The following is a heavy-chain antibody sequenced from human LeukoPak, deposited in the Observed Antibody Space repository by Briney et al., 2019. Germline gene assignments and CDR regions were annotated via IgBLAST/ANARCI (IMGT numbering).Heavy chain of an antibody. J-gene: IGHJ4*02. D-gene: IGHD3-16*01. Sequence: GGSLRLSCAASGFSVSDYSMSWLRQSPGKGLEWISYITSSSGSTNYADSVKGRFTISRDNAKNSVALQMNSLRAEDTAVYYCTRERRGSYYAFESWGQGTLVTVSS. V-gene: IGHV3-11*05. CDR1: GFSVSDYS. CDR2: ITSSSGST. CDR3: TRERRGSYYAFES.